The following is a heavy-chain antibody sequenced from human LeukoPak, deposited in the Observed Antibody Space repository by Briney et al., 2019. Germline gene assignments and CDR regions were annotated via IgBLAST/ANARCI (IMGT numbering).Heavy chain of an antibody. D-gene: IGHD1-14*01. V-gene: IGHV3-30*18. J-gene: IGHJ4*02. CDR3: AKALVTTTSEFDY. Sequence: PGGSLRLSCAASGFTFSSYGMHWVRQAPGKGLEWVAVISYDGSNKYYADSVKGRFTISRDNSKNTLYLQMNSLRAEDTAVYYCAKALVTTTSEFDYWGQGTLVTVSS. CDR2: ISYDGSNK. CDR1: GFTFSSYG.